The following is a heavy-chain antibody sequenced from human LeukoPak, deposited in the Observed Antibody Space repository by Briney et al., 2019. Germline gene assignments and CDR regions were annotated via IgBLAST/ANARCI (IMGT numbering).Heavy chain of an antibody. Sequence: PSETLSLTCTVSGGSISSGYYYWNWIRQPAGKELEWIGRIYTSGNTNYNPSLKSRVTISVDTSKNQFSLKLSSVTAADTAAYYCARAYDDAFDIWGQGTMVTVSS. CDR1: GGSISSGYYY. J-gene: IGHJ3*02. CDR2: IYTSGNT. CDR3: ARAYDDAFDI. V-gene: IGHV4-61*02. D-gene: IGHD2-8*01.